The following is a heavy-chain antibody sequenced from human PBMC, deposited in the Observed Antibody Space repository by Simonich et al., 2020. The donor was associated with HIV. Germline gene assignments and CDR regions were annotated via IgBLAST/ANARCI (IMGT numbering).Heavy chain of an antibody. Sequence: QVQMVQSGAEVKKPGASVKVSCKASGFTFASFDITWGRQAPGQGIEWMGWINSYTGNTNYAQNLQGRVTMTTDTSTSTAYMELRSLRSDDTAVYYCARGGKHNFWSGHDGFDIWGQGTMVTVSS. J-gene: IGHJ3*02. D-gene: IGHD3-3*01. CDR3: ARGGKHNFWSGHDGFDI. V-gene: IGHV1-18*01. CDR2: INSYTGNT. CDR1: GFTFASFD.